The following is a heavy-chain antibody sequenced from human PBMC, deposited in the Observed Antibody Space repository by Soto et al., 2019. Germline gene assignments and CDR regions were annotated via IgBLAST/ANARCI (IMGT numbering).Heavy chain of an antibody. CDR2: INPSGGST. Sequence: GASVKVSWKASGYTFTTYYSHWVRQAPGQGLEWMGIINPSGGSTNYAQRFQGRVTMTSDTSTSTVYMELSSLRADDTAVYYCARVVVPTTATTSNWFDPRGQGTLVTVSS. CDR3: ARVVVPTTATTSNWFDP. D-gene: IGHD4-17*01. CDR1: GYTFTTYY. V-gene: IGHV1-46*01. J-gene: IGHJ5*02.